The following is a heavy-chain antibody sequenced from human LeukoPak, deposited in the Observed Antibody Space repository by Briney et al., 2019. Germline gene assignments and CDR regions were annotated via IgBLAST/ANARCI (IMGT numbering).Heavy chain of an antibody. J-gene: IGHJ5*02. D-gene: IGHD2-15*01. Sequence: SETLSLTCTVSGGSISSYYWSWIRQPAGKGLEWIGRIYTSGSTNYNPSLKSRVTMSVDTPKNQFSLKLSSVTAADTAVYYCARDRGDKDIVVVVAARWSWFDPWGQGTLVTVSS. V-gene: IGHV4-4*07. CDR1: GGSISSYY. CDR2: IYTSGST. CDR3: ARDRGDKDIVVVVAARWSWFDP.